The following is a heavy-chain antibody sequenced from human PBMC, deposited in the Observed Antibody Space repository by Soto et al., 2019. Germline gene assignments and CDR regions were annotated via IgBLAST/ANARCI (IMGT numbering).Heavy chain of an antibody. V-gene: IGHV1-69*06. CDR2: IIPIFGTA. J-gene: IGHJ3*02. Sequence: ASVKVSCKASGGTFSSYAISWVRQAPGQGLEWMGGIIPIFGTANYAQKFQGRVTITADKSTSTAYIELSSLRSEDTAVYYCVAGQSDRRAFDIWGQGTMVTVSS. CDR3: VAGQSDRRAFDI. D-gene: IGHD6-19*01. CDR1: GGTFSSYA.